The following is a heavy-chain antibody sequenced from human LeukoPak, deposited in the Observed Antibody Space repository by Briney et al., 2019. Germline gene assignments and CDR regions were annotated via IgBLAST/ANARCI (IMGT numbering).Heavy chain of an antibody. J-gene: IGHJ3*02. CDR1: GFTFSSYS. V-gene: IGHV3-23*01. Sequence: PGGSLRLSCAASGFTFSSYSMNWVRQAPGKGLEWVSAISGSGGNTYYADSVKGRFTITRDNSKNTLYLQMNSLRAEDTAVYYCARPPSVGATESGAFDIWGQGTMVTVSS. CDR3: ARPPSVGATESGAFDI. CDR2: ISGSGGNT. D-gene: IGHD1-26*01.